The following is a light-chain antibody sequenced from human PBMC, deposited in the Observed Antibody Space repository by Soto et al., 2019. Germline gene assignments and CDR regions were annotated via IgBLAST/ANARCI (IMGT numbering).Light chain of an antibody. CDR2: DAS. Sequence: DIKMTQSPSSLSASVGDRVTLTCQASEDVSDYVNWYQQKPGRAPKLLIYDASKLETGVSSRFSGSGSGTHFTFTIRDLQPEDFATHYCQLDRNVVLTFGGGTRVDI. CDR1: EDVSDY. J-gene: IGKJ4*01. CDR3: QLDRNVVLT. V-gene: IGKV1-33*01.